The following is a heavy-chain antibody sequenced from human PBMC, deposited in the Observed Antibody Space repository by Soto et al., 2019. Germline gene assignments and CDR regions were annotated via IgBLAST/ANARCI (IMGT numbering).Heavy chain of an antibody. J-gene: IGHJ6*02. CDR3: ARENYYKMDV. CDR1: GFIFSDYY. CDR2: ISNSGIT. V-gene: IGHV3-11*05. Sequence: QVQLVESGGCVVKPGGSLKLSGAASGFIFSDYYMTWIRQSPGKGLEWISYISNSGITNYADSVKGRFTISRDNAKNSLYLQMDSLRAEDTAVYYCARENYYKMDVWGQGTTVTVSS.